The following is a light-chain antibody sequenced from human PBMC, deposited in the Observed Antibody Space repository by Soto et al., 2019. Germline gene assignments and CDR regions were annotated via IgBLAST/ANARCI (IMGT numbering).Light chain of an antibody. Sequence: HGSRVGLPGHPITITCTGTSSDVGGYNYVSWYQQHPGKAPKLMIYDVSNRPSGVSNRFSGSKSGNTASLTISGLQAEDEADYYCSSYTSSSTYVFGTGTKVTVL. CDR1: SSDVGGYNY. CDR2: DVS. V-gene: IGLV2-14*01. J-gene: IGLJ1*01. CDR3: SSYTSSSTYV.